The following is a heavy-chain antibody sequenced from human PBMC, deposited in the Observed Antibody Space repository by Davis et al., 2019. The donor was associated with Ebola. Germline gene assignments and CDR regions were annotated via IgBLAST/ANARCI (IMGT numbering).Heavy chain of an antibody. D-gene: IGHD2-2*01. Sequence: ASVKVSCKASGYIFHNYVISWVRQAPGQGLEWMGRISAYNGATEYAQNFQGRVTMTTDTSTTTAYMELRGLRSDDTAVYYCARGSNYHYYYGMDVWGQGTTVTVSS. J-gene: IGHJ6*02. V-gene: IGHV1-18*01. CDR1: GYIFHNYV. CDR2: ISAYNGAT. CDR3: ARGSNYHYYYGMDV.